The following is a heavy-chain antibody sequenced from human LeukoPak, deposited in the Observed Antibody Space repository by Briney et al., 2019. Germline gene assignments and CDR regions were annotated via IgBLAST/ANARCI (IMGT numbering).Heavy chain of an antibody. J-gene: IGHJ4*02. CDR2: IGGDGGNT. CDR1: GFTFDDYA. CDR3: AKDKGDSVISFDC. D-gene: IGHD2-21*01. Sequence: GGSLRLSCVASGFTFDDYAMHWVRQAPGRGLEWVSLIGGDGGNTYYPDSVKGRFTISRDNSKNALYLQMNSLRTEDTALYYCAKDKGDSVISFDCWGQGTLVTVSS. V-gene: IGHV3-43*02.